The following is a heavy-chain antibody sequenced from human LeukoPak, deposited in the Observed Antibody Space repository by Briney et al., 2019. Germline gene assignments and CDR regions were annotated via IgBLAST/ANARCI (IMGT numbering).Heavy chain of an antibody. CDR3: AKCRIRNSYDSSGYFYSDY. CDR2: ISASGGST. CDR1: GFTFSDYA. D-gene: IGHD3-22*01. V-gene: IGHV3-23*01. Sequence: GGSLRLSCAASGFTFSDYAMSWVRQAPGKGLEWVSGISASGGSTYYTDSVKGRFTISRDDSKKILYLQTNSLRAEDTAVYYCAKCRIRNSYDSSGYFYSDYWGQGTLVTVSS. J-gene: IGHJ4*02.